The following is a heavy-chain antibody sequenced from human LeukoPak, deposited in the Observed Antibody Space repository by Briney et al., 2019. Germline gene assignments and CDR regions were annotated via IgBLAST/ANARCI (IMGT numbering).Heavy chain of an antibody. CDR1: GYTITNNY. CDR2: INPSGTGT. Sequence: ASVKVSCKASGYTITNNYMHWVRQAPGQGLEWMGVINPSGTGTSYAQKFQGRITMSRDTSTSTVYMELSSLRSEDTAVYYCARVLGRGLSVWGQGTLVTVSS. D-gene: IGHD3-16*01. CDR3: ARVLGRGLSV. V-gene: IGHV1-46*01. J-gene: IGHJ4*02.